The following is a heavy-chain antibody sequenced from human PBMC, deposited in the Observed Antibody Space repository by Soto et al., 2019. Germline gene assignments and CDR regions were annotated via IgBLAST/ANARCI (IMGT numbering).Heavy chain of an antibody. CDR1: GGTFSSYA. CDR2: IIPIFGTA. Sequence: QVQLVQSGAEVKKPGSSVKVSCKASGGTFSSYAISWVRQAPGQGLEWMGGIIPIFGTANYAQKFQGRVTTTADESTSIAYMELSSLRSEDTAVYYCAREGPARNNWFDPWGQGTLVTVSS. CDR3: AREGPARNNWFDP. V-gene: IGHV1-69*01. J-gene: IGHJ5*02.